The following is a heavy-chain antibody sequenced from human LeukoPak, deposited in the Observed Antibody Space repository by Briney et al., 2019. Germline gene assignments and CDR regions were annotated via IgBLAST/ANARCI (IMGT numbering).Heavy chain of an antibody. CDR1: GYTFTAYY. Sequence: ASVKVSCKASGYTFTAYYMHWVRQAPGQGLEWMGWINPNSGGTNYVQKFQGRVTMTRDTSISTAYMELSRLRSDDTAVYYCARDGYNSWYFDYWGQGTLVTVSS. CDR3: ARDGYNSWYFDY. D-gene: IGHD5-24*01. V-gene: IGHV1-2*02. J-gene: IGHJ4*02. CDR2: INPNSGGT.